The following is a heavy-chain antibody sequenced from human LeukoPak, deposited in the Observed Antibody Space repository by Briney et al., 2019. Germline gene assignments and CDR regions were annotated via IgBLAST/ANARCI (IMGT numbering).Heavy chain of an antibody. CDR2: IYISGST. D-gene: IGHD3-22*01. CDR1: GGSISGYS. Sequence: SETLSLTCTVFGGSISGYSWNWIRQPAGKGLEWIGRIYISGSTNYNPSLKSRVSMSVDTSKNQFSLRLSSVTAADTAVYYCARALAYSSGIIDYWGQGTLVTVSS. J-gene: IGHJ4*02. V-gene: IGHV4-4*07. CDR3: ARALAYSSGIIDY.